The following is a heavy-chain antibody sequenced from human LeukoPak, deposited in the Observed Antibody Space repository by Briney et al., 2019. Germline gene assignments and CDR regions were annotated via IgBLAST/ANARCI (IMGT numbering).Heavy chain of an antibody. CDR2: FDPEDGET. V-gene: IGHV1-24*01. Sequence: ASVKVSCKVSGYTLTELSMHWVRQAPGKGLEWMGGFDPEDGETIYAQKFQGRVTMTEDTSTDTAYMELSSLRSEDTAVYYCATRNRDYGGNSYAFDIWGQGTMVTVSS. CDR3: ATRNRDYGGNSYAFDI. CDR1: GYTLTELS. J-gene: IGHJ3*02. D-gene: IGHD4-23*01.